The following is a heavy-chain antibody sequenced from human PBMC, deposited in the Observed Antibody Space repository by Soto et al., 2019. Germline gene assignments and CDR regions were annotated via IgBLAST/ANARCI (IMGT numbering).Heavy chain of an antibody. Sequence: QVQLVESGGGVVQPGRSLRLSCAASGFTFSSYGMHWVRQAPGKGLEWVAVMSYDGSNKYYADSVKGRFTISRDNSKNTLYLQMNSLRAEDTAVYYCAKGGYCSGGSCRGDYYYGMDVWGQGTTVTVSS. D-gene: IGHD2-15*01. J-gene: IGHJ6*02. CDR2: MSYDGSNK. CDR1: GFTFSSYG. V-gene: IGHV3-30*18. CDR3: AKGGYCSGGSCRGDYYYGMDV.